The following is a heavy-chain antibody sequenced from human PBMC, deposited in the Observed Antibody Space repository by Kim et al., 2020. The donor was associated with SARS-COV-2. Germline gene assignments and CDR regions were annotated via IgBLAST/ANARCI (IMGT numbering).Heavy chain of an antibody. V-gene: IGHV3-23*01. D-gene: IGHD6-19*01. J-gene: IGHJ3*02. Sequence: DSVKGRFTISRDNSKNTLYLQMNSLRAEDTAVYYCAKDRIAVAGNDAFDIWGQGTMVTVSS. CDR3: AKDRIAVAGNDAFDI.